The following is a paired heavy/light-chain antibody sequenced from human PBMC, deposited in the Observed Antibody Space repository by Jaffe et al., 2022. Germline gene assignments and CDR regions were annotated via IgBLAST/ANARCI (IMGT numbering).Light chain of an antibody. CDR3: QQRSNWPLS. CDR2: DAS. CDR1: QSVSNY. Sequence: EIVLTQSPATLSLSPGERATLSCRASQSVSNYLAWYQQKPGQAPRLLIYDASNRATGIPARFSGSGSGTDFTLTISSLEPEDFAVYYCQQRSNWPLSFGGGTKVEIK. J-gene: IGKJ4*01. V-gene: IGKV3-11*01.
Heavy chain of an antibody. CDR3: AKGGGYCNGGFCSNFHS. J-gene: IGHJ4*02. Sequence: EVELLESGGGLVQPGGSLRLSCAASGFIFSSHALSWVRQAPGEGLEWVSAISGSGGDTYYADSVKGRFTISRDNSKNTLYLQMSSLRAEDTAVYYCAKGGGYCNGGFCSNFHSWGQGTLVTVSS. D-gene: IGHD2-15*01. CDR2: ISGSGGDT. CDR1: GFIFSSHA. V-gene: IGHV3-23*01.